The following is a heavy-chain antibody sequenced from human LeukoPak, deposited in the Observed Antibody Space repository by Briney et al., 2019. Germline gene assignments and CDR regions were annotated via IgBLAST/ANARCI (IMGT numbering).Heavy chain of an antibody. CDR2: ISSTGINT. J-gene: IGHJ1*01. V-gene: IGHV3-23*01. D-gene: IGHD5-12*01. CDR3: AKGVPGGGYASFQY. CDR1: GFTFSSYA. Sequence: GGSLRLSCAGSGFTFSSYAMSWVRQAPGKGLEWVSTISSTGINTYYADSVKGRFTVSRDNSKNTVHVQMNSLRAEDTAVYYCAKGVPGGGYASFQYWGQGTLVTVSS.